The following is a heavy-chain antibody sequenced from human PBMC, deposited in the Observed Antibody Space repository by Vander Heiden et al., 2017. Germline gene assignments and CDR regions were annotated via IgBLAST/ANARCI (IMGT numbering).Heavy chain of an antibody. J-gene: IGHJ4*02. Sequence: QVQLPQSGPGLVKPSQTLSLTSAISGDSVPSTNAAWNWIRQSPSRGLEWLGRTYYRSKWYREYAVSVKSRVTINPDTSKNQFSLQLNSVTPEDTAVYYCARTSGYFDYWGQGTLVTVSS. V-gene: IGHV6-1*01. CDR2: TYYRSKWYR. CDR1: GDSVPSTNAA. CDR3: ARTSGYFDY. D-gene: IGHD1-26*01.